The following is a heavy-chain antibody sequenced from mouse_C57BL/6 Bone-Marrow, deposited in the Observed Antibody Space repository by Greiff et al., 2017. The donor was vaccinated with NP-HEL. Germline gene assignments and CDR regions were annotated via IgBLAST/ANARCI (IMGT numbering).Heavy chain of an antibody. J-gene: IGHJ2*01. CDR3: ARPRHFDY. CDR2: ISSGGSYT. Sequence: DVHLVESGGDLVKPGGSLKLSCAASGFTFSSYGMSWVRQTPDKRLEWVATISSGGSYTYYPDSVKGRFTISRDNAKNTLYLQMSSLKSEDTAMYYCARPRHFDYWGQGTTLTVSS. CDR1: GFTFSSYG. V-gene: IGHV5-6*01.